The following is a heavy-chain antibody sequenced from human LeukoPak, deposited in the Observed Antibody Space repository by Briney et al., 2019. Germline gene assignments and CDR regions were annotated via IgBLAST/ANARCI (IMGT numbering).Heavy chain of an antibody. CDR3: ARDLWYYGSGTSWFDP. Sequence: SETLSLTCAVYGGSFSGYYWIWIRQPPGKGLGWIGEIIYSGTTTNYNPSLKSRVTISVDTSKNQFSLKLSSVTAADTAVYYCARDLWYYGSGTSWFDPWGQGTLVTVSS. CDR2: IIYSGTTT. D-gene: IGHD3-10*01. J-gene: IGHJ5*02. V-gene: IGHV4-34*12. CDR1: GGSFSGYY.